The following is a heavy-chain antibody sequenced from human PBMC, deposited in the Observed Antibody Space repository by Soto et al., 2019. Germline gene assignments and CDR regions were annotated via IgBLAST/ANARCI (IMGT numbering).Heavy chain of an antibody. CDR2: INGGNGNT. J-gene: IGHJ5*02. Sequence: ASVKVSCKASGNTVPNYAIHWVRQAPGQRLEWMGWINGGNGNTYYSEHFQGRVTMTTDTSTSTAYMELRSLRSDDTAVYYCARDLAVGWFDPWGQGTLVTVSS. CDR1: GNTVPNYA. CDR3: ARDLAVGWFDP. D-gene: IGHD2-2*01. V-gene: IGHV1-3*01.